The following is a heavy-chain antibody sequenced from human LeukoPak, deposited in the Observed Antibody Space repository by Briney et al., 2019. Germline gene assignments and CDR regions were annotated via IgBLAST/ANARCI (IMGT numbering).Heavy chain of an antibody. V-gene: IGHV4-59*01. CDR2: IYYSGST. Sequence: SETLSLTCTVSGGSISTYYWSWIRQPPGKGLEWIGYIYYSGSTNYNPSLKSRVTISVDTSKNQFSLKPSSVTAADTAVYYCARIKYSYDSSGYYYVIDYWGQGTLVTVSS. D-gene: IGHD3-22*01. J-gene: IGHJ4*02. CDR1: GGSISTYY. CDR3: ARIKYSYDSSGYYYVIDY.